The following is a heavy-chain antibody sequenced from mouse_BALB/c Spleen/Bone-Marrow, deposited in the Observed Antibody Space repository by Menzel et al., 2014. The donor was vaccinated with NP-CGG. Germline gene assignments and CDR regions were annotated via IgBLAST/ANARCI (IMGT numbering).Heavy chain of an antibody. J-gene: IGHJ3*01. CDR3: APYYYGSSSFAY. CDR1: GFNIKDTY. V-gene: IGHV14-3*02. CDR2: IDPANGNT. D-gene: IGHD1-1*01. Sequence: EVQLQQSGAELVKPGASVKLSCTASGFNIKDTYMHWVKQRPEQGLEWIGRIDPANGNTKYDPKFQGKATITADTSSNTAYLQLSSLTSEDTAVHYCAPYYYGSSSFAYWGQGTLVTVSA.